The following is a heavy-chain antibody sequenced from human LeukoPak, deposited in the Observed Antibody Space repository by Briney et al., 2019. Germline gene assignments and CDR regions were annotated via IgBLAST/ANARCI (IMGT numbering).Heavy chain of an antibody. J-gene: IGHJ6*03. D-gene: IGHD5-12*01. CDR3: AKGRGATAYYYYMDV. Sequence: PGRSLRLSCAASGFTFSSYAMHWVRQAPGKGLEWVAVISYDGSNKYYADSVKGRFTISRDNSKNTLYLQMNSLRAEDTAVYYCAKGRGATAYYYYMDVWGKGTTVTISS. CDR1: GFTFSSYA. V-gene: IGHV3-30*04. CDR2: ISYDGSNK.